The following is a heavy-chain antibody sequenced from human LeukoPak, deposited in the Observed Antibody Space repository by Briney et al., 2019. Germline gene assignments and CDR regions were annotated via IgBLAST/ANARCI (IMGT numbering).Heavy chain of an antibody. J-gene: IGHJ4*02. CDR1: GFTVSSNY. V-gene: IGHV3-53*01. CDR2: IYSGGST. Sequence: GGSLRLSCAASGFTVSSNYMSWVRQAPGKGLEWVSVIYSGGSTYYADSVKGRFTISRDNSKNTLYLQMNSLRADHTAVYYCVSQLDGTLEYWGQGTVVTVSS. D-gene: IGHD2-2*01. CDR3: VSQLDGTLEY.